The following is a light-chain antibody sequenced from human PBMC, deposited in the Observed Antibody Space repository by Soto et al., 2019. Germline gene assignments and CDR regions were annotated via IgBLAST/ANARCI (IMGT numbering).Light chain of an antibody. Sequence: EIVMTQSPATLSVSPGERATLSCRASQSVSSNLAWYQQKPGQAPRLLISGASTRPTGIPARFSGSGSGTEFTLTISSLQSEDFAVYCCQQYNNWPPITFGQGTRLEIK. J-gene: IGKJ5*01. CDR2: GAS. V-gene: IGKV3-15*01. CDR3: QQYNNWPPIT. CDR1: QSVSSN.